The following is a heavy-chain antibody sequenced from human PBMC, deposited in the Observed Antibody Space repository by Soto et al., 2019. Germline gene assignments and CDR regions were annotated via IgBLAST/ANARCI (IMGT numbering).Heavy chain of an antibody. V-gene: IGHV3-30-3*01. CDR2: ISFDGTKK. Sequence: PGGSLRLSCAASGFTFNIYALHWVRQAPGKGLEWVAVISFDGTKKYYSDSVKGRFTISRDNSKNTLYLQMNNLRVEDAALYFCAREDDYGYRYINYGLDVWGQGTTVTVSS. D-gene: IGHD4-17*01. CDR3: AREDDYGYRYINYGLDV. CDR1: GFTFNIYA. J-gene: IGHJ6*02.